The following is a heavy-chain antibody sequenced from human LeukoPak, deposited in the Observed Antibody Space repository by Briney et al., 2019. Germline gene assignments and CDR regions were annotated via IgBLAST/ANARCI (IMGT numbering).Heavy chain of an antibody. CDR2: IYSGGST. CDR3: ARVRYCSSTSCYTGGYFDY. Sequence: GGSLRLSCAASGFTFSSYWMSWVRQAPGKGLEWVSVIYSGGSTYYADSVKGRFTISRDNSKNTLYLQMNSLRAEDTAVYYCARVRYCSSTSCYTGGYFDYWGQGTLVTVSS. V-gene: IGHV3-53*01. CDR1: GFTFSSYW. J-gene: IGHJ4*02. D-gene: IGHD2-2*02.